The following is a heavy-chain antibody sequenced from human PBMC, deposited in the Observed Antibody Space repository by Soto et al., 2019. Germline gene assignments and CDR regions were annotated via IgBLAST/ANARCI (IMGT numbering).Heavy chain of an antibody. CDR2: IWYDGSNE. J-gene: IGHJ6*04. V-gene: IGHV3-33*01. D-gene: IGHD3-3*01. CDR3: ARDRSMSILLTDV. Sequence: QVQLAESGGGVVQPGRSLRLSCAASGFAFLTYGMHWVRQAPGKGLEWVAVIWYDGSNEVYADSVKGRFTISRDNSKNTVYLQMNSLRAEDTAVYYCARDRSMSILLTDVWGKGTTVTVSS. CDR1: GFAFLTYG.